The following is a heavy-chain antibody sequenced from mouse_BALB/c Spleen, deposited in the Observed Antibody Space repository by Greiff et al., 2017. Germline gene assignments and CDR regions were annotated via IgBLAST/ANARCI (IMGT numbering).Heavy chain of an antibody. Sequence: VQLQQSGPELVKPGASVKMSCKASGYTFTSYVMHWVKQKPGQGLEWIGYINPYNDGTKYNEKFKGKATLTSDKSSITAYMELSSLTSEDSAVYYCAIAGTGTLYYFDYWGQGTTRTVSS. J-gene: IGHJ2*01. CDR2: INPYNDGT. D-gene: IGHD4-1*01. V-gene: IGHV1-14*01. CDR3: AIAGTGTLYYFDY. CDR1: GYTFTSYV.